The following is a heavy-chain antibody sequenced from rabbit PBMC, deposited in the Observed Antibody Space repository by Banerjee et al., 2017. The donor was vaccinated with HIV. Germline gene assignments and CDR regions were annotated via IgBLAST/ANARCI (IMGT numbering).Heavy chain of an antibody. Sequence: QEQLVESGGGLVQPGGSLKLSCKASGFDFSSYGVSWVRQAPGKGLEWIGYIDPVFGSTYYATWVNGRFTISSHNAQNTVDLQLTSLTAADTATYFCARDTGSSFSTYGMDLWGQGTLVTVS. D-gene: IGHD8-1*01. V-gene: IGHV1S47*01. J-gene: IGHJ6*01. CDR1: GFDFSSYG. CDR2: IDPVFGST. CDR3: ARDTGSSFSTYGMDL.